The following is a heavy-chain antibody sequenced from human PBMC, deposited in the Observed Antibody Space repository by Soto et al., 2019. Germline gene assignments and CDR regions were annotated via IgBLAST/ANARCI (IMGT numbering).Heavy chain of an antibody. D-gene: IGHD1-1*01. J-gene: IGHJ6*02. CDR2: ISTRSTYT. Sequence: GGSLRLSCAASGFIFSDYYMSWVRQTPGKGLEWVSYISTRSTYTNYADSVKGRFTISRDNTKNSLYLQMDSLRVEDTAVYYCARDLAWKRGKVGRYYYGMDVWGQGTTVTVSS. V-gene: IGHV3-11*06. CDR1: GFIFSDYY. CDR3: ARDLAWKRGKVGRYYYGMDV.